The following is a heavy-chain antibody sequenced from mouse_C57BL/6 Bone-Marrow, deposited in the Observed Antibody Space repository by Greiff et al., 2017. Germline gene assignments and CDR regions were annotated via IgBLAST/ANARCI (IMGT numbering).Heavy chain of an antibody. V-gene: IGHV1-69*01. CDR1: GYTFTSYW. CDR2: IDPSDSYP. Sequence: QVQLQQPGAELVMPGASVKLSCKASGYTFTSYWMHWVKQRPGQGLEWIGEIDPSDSYPNSNQKFKGKSTLTVDKSSSTAYMQLSSLTSEDSAVYYCARVQLYYFDYWGQGTTLTVAS. J-gene: IGHJ2*01. CDR3: ARVQLYYFDY. D-gene: IGHD3-1*01.